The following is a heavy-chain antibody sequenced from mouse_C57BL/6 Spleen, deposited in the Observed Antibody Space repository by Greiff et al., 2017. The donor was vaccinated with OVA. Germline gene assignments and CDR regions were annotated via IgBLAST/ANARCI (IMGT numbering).Heavy chain of an antibody. Sequence: EVKLMESGGGLVQPGGSLSLSCAASGFTFTDYYMSWVRQPPGKALEWLGFIRNKANGYTTEYSASVKGRFTISRDNSQSILYLQMNALRAEDSATYYCARDWDYAFAYWGQGTLVTVSA. J-gene: IGHJ3*01. D-gene: IGHD2-4*01. CDR1: GFTFTDYY. CDR3: ARDWDYAFAY. V-gene: IGHV7-3*01. CDR2: IRNKANGYTT.